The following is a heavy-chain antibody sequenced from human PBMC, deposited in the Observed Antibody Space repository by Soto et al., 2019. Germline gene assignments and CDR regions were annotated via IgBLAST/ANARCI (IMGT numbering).Heavy chain of an antibody. Sequence: ESGPTLVNPTQTLTLTCTFSGFSLSTSGVGVGWIRQPPGKALEWLALIYWNDDKRYSPSLKSRLTITKDTSKNQVVLTMTNMDPVDTATYYCAHTLPRCCSGGSCYPNWFDPWGQGTLVTVSS. V-gene: IGHV2-5*01. CDR2: IYWNDDK. J-gene: IGHJ5*02. CDR1: GFSLSTSGVG. D-gene: IGHD2-15*01. CDR3: AHTLPRCCSGGSCYPNWFDP.